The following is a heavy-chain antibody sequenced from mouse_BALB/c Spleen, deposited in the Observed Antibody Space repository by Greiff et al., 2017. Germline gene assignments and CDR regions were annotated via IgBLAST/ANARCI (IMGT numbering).Heavy chain of an antibody. V-gene: IGHV5-17*02. CDR3: ARGGYGNSQAMDY. D-gene: IGHD2-1*01. CDR1: GFTFSSFG. Sequence: EVKLMESGGGLVQPGGSRKLSCAASGFTFSSFGMHWVRQAPEKGLEWVAYISSGSSTIYYADTVTGRFTISRDNPKNTLFLQMTSLRSEDTAMYYCARGGYGNSQAMDYWGQGTSVTVSS. J-gene: IGHJ4*01. CDR2: ISSGSSTI.